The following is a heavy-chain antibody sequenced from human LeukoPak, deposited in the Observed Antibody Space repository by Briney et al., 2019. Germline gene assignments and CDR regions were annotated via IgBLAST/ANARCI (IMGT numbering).Heavy chain of an antibody. Sequence: SETLSLTCTVSGGSISSYYWGWIRQPPGKGLEWIGSIYYSGSTYYNPSLKSRVTISVDTSKNQFSLKLTSVTAADTALYYCARRATGNGSGSYYVDYWGQGTLVTVSS. J-gene: IGHJ4*02. CDR1: GGSISSYY. D-gene: IGHD3-10*01. CDR3: ARRATGNGSGSYYVDY. CDR2: IYYSGST. V-gene: IGHV4-39*01.